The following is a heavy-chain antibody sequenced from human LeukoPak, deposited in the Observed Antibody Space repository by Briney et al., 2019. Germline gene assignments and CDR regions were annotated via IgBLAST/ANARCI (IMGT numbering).Heavy chain of an antibody. V-gene: IGHV4-59*01. Sequence: SETLSLTCTVSGGSISSYYWSWIRQPPGKGLEWIGYISYSGSTNYNPSLKSRVTISVDTSKNQFSLKLSSVTAADTAVYYCARESYYDSSGYYYVDYWGQGTLVTVSS. D-gene: IGHD3-22*01. CDR3: ARESYYDSSGYYYVDY. CDR1: GGSISSYY. CDR2: ISYSGST. J-gene: IGHJ4*02.